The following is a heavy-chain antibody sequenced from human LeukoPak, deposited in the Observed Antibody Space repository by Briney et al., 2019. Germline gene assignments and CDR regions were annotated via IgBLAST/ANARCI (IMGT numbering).Heavy chain of an antibody. D-gene: IGHD6-19*01. CDR1: GGTFSSYD. V-gene: IGHV1-8*03. CDR2: MNPNSGNT. Sequence: GASVKVSCKASGGTFSSYDINWVRQATGQGLEWMGWMNPNSGNTGYAQKFQGRVTITRNTSISTAYMELSSLRSEDTAVYYCARVGSTGWYYFDYWGQGTLVTVSS. CDR3: ARVGSTGWYYFDY. J-gene: IGHJ4*02.